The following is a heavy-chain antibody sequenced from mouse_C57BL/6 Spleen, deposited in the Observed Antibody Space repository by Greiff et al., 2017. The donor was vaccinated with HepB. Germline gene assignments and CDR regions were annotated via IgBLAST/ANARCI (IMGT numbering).Heavy chain of an antibody. Sequence: EVKLMESGGGLVKPGGSLKLSCAASGFTFSDYGMHWVRQAPEKGLEWVAYISSGSSTIYYADTVKGRFTISRDNAKNTLFLQMTSLRSEDTAMYYCARVDYGSRLPYYFDYWGQGTTLTVSS. CDR2: ISSGSSTI. CDR3: ARVDYGSRLPYYFDY. V-gene: IGHV5-17*01. D-gene: IGHD1-1*01. J-gene: IGHJ2*01. CDR1: GFTFSDYG.